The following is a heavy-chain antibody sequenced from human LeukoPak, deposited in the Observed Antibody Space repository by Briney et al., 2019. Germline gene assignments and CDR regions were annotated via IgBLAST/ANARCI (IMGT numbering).Heavy chain of an antibody. CDR1: GGTFRSYA. D-gene: IGHD3-10*01. Sequence: SVKVSCKASGGTFRSYAISWVRQAPGQGLEWMGGIIPILGIANYAQKFQGRVTITADKSTSTAYMELSSLRSEDTAVYYCARGGEATMVRGVLHPRFDPWGQGTLVTVSS. V-gene: IGHV1-69*10. CDR2: IIPILGIA. J-gene: IGHJ5*02. CDR3: ARGGEATMVRGVLHPRFDP.